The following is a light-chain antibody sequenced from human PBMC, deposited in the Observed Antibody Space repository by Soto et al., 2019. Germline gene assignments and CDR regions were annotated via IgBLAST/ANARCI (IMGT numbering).Light chain of an antibody. CDR2: KAS. V-gene: IGKV1-5*03. Sequence: IQLTQSPSSLSASVGDRVTITCRASQDISNWLAWYQQKPGKAPNLLIYKASTLDSGVPSRFSGSGSGTDFTLTISGLQPDDFATYYCQQYTSYYTFGQGTKLEI. J-gene: IGKJ2*01. CDR1: QDISNW. CDR3: QQYTSYYT.